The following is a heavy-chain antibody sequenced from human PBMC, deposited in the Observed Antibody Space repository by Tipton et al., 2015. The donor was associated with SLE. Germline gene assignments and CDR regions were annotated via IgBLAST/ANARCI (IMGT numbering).Heavy chain of an antibody. J-gene: IGHJ6*02. V-gene: IGHV4-59*08. CDR2: IYYSGST. D-gene: IGHD3-16*01. Sequence: TLSLTCTVSGGSINNYYWSWIRQPPGKGLEWIGYIYYSGSTNYNPSLKSRVTISVDTSKNHFSLRRSSVTAADTAVYYCARGYVSYYGLDVWGQGTTVTVSS. CDR3: ARGYVSYYGLDV. CDR1: GGSINNYY.